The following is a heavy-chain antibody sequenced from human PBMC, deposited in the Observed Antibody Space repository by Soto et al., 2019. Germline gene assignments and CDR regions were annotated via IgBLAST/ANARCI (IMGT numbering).Heavy chain of an antibody. J-gene: IGHJ4*02. CDR1: GGSISSGGYY. Sequence: SETLSLTCTVSGGSISSGGYYWSWIRQHPGKGLEWIGYIYYSGSTYYNPSLKSRVTISVDTSKNQFSLNLSSVTAADTAIYYCARDRYGVPRGDYFDSWGQGSLVTVSS. CDR3: ARDRYGVPRGDYFDS. D-gene: IGHD4-17*01. CDR2: IYYSGST. V-gene: IGHV4-31*03.